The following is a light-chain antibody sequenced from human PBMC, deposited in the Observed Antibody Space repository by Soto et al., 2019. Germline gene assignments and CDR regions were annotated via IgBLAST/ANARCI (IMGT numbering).Light chain of an antibody. CDR3: QQYNSYSPT. V-gene: IGKV1-5*03. Sequence: DIQMTHSPSTRSASLGDRFTITCRASQSISSWLAWYQQKPGKAPKLLIYKASSLESGVPSRFSGSGSGTEFTLTISSLQPDDFATYYCQQYNSYSPTFGQGTKVDIK. CDR1: QSISSW. J-gene: IGKJ1*01. CDR2: KAS.